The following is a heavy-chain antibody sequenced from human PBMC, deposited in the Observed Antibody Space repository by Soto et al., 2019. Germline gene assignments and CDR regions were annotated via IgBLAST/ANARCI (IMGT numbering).Heavy chain of an antibody. J-gene: IGHJ4*02. V-gene: IGHV3-30-3*01. D-gene: IGHD4-17*01. CDR3: ARGDTVTTDYFDY. CDR1: GFTFSSYA. Sequence: PGGSLRLSCAASGFTFSSYAMHWVRQAPGKGLEWVAVISYDGSNKYYADSVKGRFTISRDNSKNTLYLQMNSLRAEDTAVYYSARGDTVTTDYFDYWGQGTLVTVSS. CDR2: ISYDGSNK.